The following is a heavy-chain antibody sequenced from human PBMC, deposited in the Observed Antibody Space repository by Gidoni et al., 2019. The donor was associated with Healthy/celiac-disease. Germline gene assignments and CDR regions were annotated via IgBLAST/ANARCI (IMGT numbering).Heavy chain of an antibody. J-gene: IGHJ4*02. CDR2: INHSGST. V-gene: IGHV4-34*01. CDR3: ARGRLRFLEWLPYYFDY. Sequence: AVYGGSFSGYYWSWIRQPPGKGLEWIGEINHSGSTNYNPSLKSRVTISVDTSKNQFSLKLSSVTAEDTAVYYCARGRLRFLEWLPYYFDYWGQGTLVTVSS. D-gene: IGHD3-3*01. CDR1: GGSFSGYY.